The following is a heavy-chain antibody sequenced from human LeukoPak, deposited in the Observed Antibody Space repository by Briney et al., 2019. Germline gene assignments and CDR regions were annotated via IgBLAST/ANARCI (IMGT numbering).Heavy chain of an antibody. D-gene: IGHD4-17*01. V-gene: IGHV3-30*04. Sequence: SPVHWVRQAPGKRLEWVAVISYDGSNKYYADSVKGRFTISRDNSKNTLYLQMNSLRAEDTAVYYCARTTTVSLLRHDYYYGMDVWGQGTTVTVSS. CDR3: ARTTTVSLLRHDYYYGMDV. CDR2: ISYDGSNK. CDR1: SP. J-gene: IGHJ6*02.